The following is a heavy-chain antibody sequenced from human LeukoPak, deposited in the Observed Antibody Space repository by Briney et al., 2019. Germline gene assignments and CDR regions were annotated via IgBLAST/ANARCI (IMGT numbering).Heavy chain of an antibody. CDR3: AKEADVGYCSGGSCYVGWFDP. J-gene: IGHJ5*02. V-gene: IGHV3-9*01. Sequence: GGSLRLSCAASGFTFDDYAMHWVRQAPGKGLEWVSGISWNSGSIGYADSVKGRFTISRDNAKNSLYLQMNSLRAEDTALYYCAKEADVGYCSGGSCYVGWFDPWGQGTLVTVSS. CDR1: GFTFDDYA. CDR2: ISWNSGSI. D-gene: IGHD2-15*01.